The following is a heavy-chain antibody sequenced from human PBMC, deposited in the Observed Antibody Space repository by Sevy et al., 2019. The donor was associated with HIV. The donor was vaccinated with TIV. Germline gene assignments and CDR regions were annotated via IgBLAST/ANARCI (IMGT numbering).Heavy chain of an antibody. CDR3: ARDLSRSGYYSFDF. J-gene: IGHJ4*02. V-gene: IGHV4-61*02. CDR1: GVSINSGDYY. Sequence: SETLSLTCSVSGVSINSGDYYWTWLRQPAGRRLEWVGRISTTGNTNYNPSLKSRVTISLDMSKNQFTLDLNSVTASDTAVYFCARDLSRSGYYSFDFWGQGALVTVSS. CDR2: ISTTGNT. D-gene: IGHD5-12*01.